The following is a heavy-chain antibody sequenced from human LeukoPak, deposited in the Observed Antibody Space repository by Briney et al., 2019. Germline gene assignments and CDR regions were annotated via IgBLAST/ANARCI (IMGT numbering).Heavy chain of an antibody. D-gene: IGHD3-22*01. CDR2: IKSDGST. CDR3: ARAPSEIGGYYPEYFRH. Sequence: TGGSLGLSCAASGFTFSTYWMHWVRQAPGKGLVWVSRIKSDGSTNYADSVKGRFTISRDNAKNTVSLQMNSLRPEDTGVYYCARAPSEIGGYYPEYFRHWGQGTLVTVSS. CDR1: GFTFSTYW. J-gene: IGHJ1*01. V-gene: IGHV3-74*01.